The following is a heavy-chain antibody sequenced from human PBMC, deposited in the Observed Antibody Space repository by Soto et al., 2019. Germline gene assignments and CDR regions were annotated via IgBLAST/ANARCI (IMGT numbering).Heavy chain of an antibody. V-gene: IGHV3-11*01. D-gene: IGHD3-3*01. CDR3: ARGYYDFWSGYYISPYGMDV. Sequence: KAGGSLRLSCAVSGFTFSDYYMSWIRQAPGKGLEWVSYISSRGSSIYYADSVKGRFTISRDNAKNSLYPQMNGLRAEDTAVYYCARGYYDFWSGYYISPYGMDVWGQGTTVTVSS. CDR1: GFTFSDYY. J-gene: IGHJ6*02. CDR2: ISSRGSSI.